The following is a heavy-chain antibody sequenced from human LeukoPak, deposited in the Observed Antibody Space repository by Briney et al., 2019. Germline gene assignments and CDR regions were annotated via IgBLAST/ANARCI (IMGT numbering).Heavy chain of an antibody. J-gene: IGHJ5*02. CDR1: GYSISSGGYY. V-gene: IGHV4-61*02. D-gene: IGHD2-2*01. CDR3: AREGAYCSGTDCFATTVDA. Sequence: SQTLSPTCNVSGYSISSGGYYWTWIRQPAGKGLEWIGRVDLGGTSSYNPYLISRVTVSVDPSKNQFSLSLTSVTAADTATYYCAREGAYCSGTDCFATTVDAWGPGALVTVSS. CDR2: VDLGGTS.